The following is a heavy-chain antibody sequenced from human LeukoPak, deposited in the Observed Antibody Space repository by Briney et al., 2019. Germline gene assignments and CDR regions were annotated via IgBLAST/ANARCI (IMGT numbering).Heavy chain of an antibody. CDR3: AKDLVRYCSSTSCYTPFDY. D-gene: IGHD2-2*02. CDR1: GFTFSSYG. J-gene: IGHJ4*02. CDR2: IWYGGSNK. V-gene: IGHV3-30*02. Sequence: QSGGSLRLSCAASGFTFSSYGMHWVRQAPGKGLEWVAVIWYGGSNKYYADSVKGRFTISRDNSKNTLYLQMNSLRAEDTAVYYCAKDLVRYCSSTSCYTPFDYWGQGTLVTVSS.